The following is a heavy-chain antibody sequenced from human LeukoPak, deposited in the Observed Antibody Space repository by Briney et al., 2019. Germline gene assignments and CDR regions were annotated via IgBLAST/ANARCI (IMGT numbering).Heavy chain of an antibody. D-gene: IGHD3-16*02. V-gene: IGHV4-59*08. CDR1: GGSINGYH. J-gene: IGHJ4*02. CDR3: ARHLGELSHPLDY. Sequence: SETLSLTCTVSGGSINGYHWGWIRQPPGKGVEYIAWIHYTGSTNYNPSLRSRVTLSLDMSMNQFALRLNSVTAADAAVYYCARHLGELSHPLDYWGQGTLVTVSS. CDR2: IHYTGST.